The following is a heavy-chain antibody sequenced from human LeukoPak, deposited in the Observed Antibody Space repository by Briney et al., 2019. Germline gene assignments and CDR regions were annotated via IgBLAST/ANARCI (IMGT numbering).Heavy chain of an antibody. V-gene: IGHV4-59*01. CDR2: IYYSGST. J-gene: IGHJ4*02. Sequence: SETLSLTCTVSGGAISSYYWSWIRQPPGKGLEWIGYIYYSGSTNYNPSLKSRVTISVDTSKNQFSLKLSSVTAADTAVYYCASRDFWGIDYWGQGTLVTVSS. D-gene: IGHD3-3*01. CDR1: GGAISSYY. CDR3: ASRDFWGIDY.